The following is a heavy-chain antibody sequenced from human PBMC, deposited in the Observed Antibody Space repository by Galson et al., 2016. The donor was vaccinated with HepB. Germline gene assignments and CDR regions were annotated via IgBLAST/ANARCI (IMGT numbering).Heavy chain of an antibody. CDR2: IWYEGSHK. V-gene: IGHV3-33*01. J-gene: IGHJ2*01. CDR1: GFSFNSYG. Sequence: LRLSCAVSGFSFNSYGMHWVRQAPGKGLEWVAVIWYEGSHKYYADSVKGRFTISRDNSYNTLYLQMNSLGAEDTAVYYCARGVYGGTSFWYFDFWGRGTLVTVSS. CDR3: ARGVYGGTSFWYFDF. D-gene: IGHD4-23*01.